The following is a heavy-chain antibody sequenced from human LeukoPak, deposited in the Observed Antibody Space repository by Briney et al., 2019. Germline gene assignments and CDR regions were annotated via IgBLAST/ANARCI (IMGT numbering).Heavy chain of an antibody. D-gene: IGHD2-21*01. Sequence: QPGRSLRLSCAASGFAFSSYAMHWVRQAPGKGLEWVAVISYDGSNKYYADSVKGRFTISRDNSKNTLYLQMNSLRAEDTAVYYCAREVVKVGKGWFDPWGQGTLVTVSS. J-gene: IGHJ5*02. CDR3: AREVVKVGKGWFDP. CDR1: GFAFSSYA. V-gene: IGHV3-30-3*01. CDR2: ISYDGSNK.